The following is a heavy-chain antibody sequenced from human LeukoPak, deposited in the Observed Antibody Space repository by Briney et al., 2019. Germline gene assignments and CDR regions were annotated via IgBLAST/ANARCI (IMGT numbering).Heavy chain of an antibody. J-gene: IGHJ4*02. Sequence: WETLSLTCTVSGGSISSCSYYWGRIPQPPGKGLEWFGSIYYSGSTYYNPSLKSRVTISVDTSRNHFSLKLSSVTAEDTAVYYCARHIPFYSNYDFDYWGQGTLVTVSS. CDR3: ARHIPFYSNYDFDY. CDR1: GGSISSCSYY. D-gene: IGHD4-11*01. CDR2: IYYSGST. V-gene: IGHV4-39*01.